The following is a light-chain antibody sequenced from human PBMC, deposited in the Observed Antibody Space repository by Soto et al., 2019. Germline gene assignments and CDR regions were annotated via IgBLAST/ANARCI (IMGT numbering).Light chain of an antibody. Sequence: EIVMTQSPATLSVSPGERATLSCRAGQNIHTYLPWYQQKPGQAPRLLIYGTSSRATGIPDRFSGSGSGTGFTLTISRLEPEDSAVYYCQQYGNSPTFGGGTKVDIK. CDR2: GTS. V-gene: IGKV3-20*01. CDR3: QQYGNSPT. J-gene: IGKJ4*01. CDR1: QNIHTY.